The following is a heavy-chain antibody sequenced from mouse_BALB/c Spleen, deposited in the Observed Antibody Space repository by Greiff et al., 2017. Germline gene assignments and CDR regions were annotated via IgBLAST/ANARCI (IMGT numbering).Heavy chain of an antibody. J-gene: IGHJ3*01. Sequence: EVKLVESGGGLVQPGGSRKLSCAASGFTFSSFGMHWVRQAPEKGLEWVAYISSGSSTIYYADTVKGRFTISRDNPKNTLFLQMNSLRSEDTAMYYCARGGSSYSWFAYWGQGTLVTVSA. CDR3: ARGGSSYSWFAY. V-gene: IGHV5-17*02. CDR1: GFTFSSFG. CDR2: ISSGSSTI. D-gene: IGHD1-1*01.